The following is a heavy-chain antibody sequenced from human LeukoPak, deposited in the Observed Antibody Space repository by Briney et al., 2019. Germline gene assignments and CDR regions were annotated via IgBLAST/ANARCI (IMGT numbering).Heavy chain of an antibody. CDR2: IYPGDSDT. Sequence: GESLKISCKGSGYSFTSYLIGWVRQMPGKGLEWMGIIYPGDSDTRYSPSFQGQVTISADKSISTAYLQWSSLKASDTAMYYCARQVFVPGYCSGGSCYAGHIDYWGQGTLVTVSS. CDR3: ARQVFVPGYCSGGSCYAGHIDY. D-gene: IGHD2-15*01. J-gene: IGHJ4*02. V-gene: IGHV5-51*01. CDR1: GYSFTSYL.